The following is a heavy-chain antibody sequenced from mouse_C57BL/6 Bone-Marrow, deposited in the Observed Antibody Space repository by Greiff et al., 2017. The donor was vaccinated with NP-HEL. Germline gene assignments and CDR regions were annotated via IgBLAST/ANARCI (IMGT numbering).Heavy chain of an antibody. Sequence: VQLQQSGAELVRPGASVKLSCTASGFNIKDDYMHWVKQRPEQGLEWIGWIDPENGDTEYASKFQGKATITADTSSNTAYLQLSSLTSEDTAVYYCASYYVSTYYYAMDYWGQGTSATVSS. J-gene: IGHJ4*01. CDR3: ASYYVSTYYYAMDY. CDR1: GFNIKDDY. D-gene: IGHD1-1*01. CDR2: IDPENGDT. V-gene: IGHV14-4*01.